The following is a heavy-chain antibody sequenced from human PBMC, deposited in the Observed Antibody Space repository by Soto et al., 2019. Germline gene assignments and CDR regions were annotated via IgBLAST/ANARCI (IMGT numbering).Heavy chain of an antibody. J-gene: IGHJ1*01. CDR1: GGSISSYY. Sequence: SETLSLTCTVSGGSISSYYWSWIRQPPGKGLEWIGYIYYSGSTNYNPSLKSRVTISVDTSKSQFSLKLSSVTAADTAVYYCARGLGYCSGGSCYPGDFQHWGQGTLVTVSS. V-gene: IGHV4-59*01. D-gene: IGHD2-15*01. CDR3: ARGLGYCSGGSCYPGDFQH. CDR2: IYYSGST.